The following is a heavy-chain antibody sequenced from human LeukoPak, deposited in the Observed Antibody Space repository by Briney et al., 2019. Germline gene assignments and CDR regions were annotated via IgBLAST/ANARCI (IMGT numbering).Heavy chain of an antibody. CDR2: IYTSGST. CDR1: GGSISSYY. V-gene: IGHV4-4*07. J-gene: IGHJ4*02. D-gene: IGHD2-15*01. CDR3: ARVDLRAAYFDY. Sequence: SETRSLTCTVSGGSISSYYWSSIRQPAGKGLEWIGRIYTSGSTGYNPSLKSRVTMSVDTSKNQFSLKLSSVTAADTAVYYCARVDLRAAYFDYWGQGTLVTVSS.